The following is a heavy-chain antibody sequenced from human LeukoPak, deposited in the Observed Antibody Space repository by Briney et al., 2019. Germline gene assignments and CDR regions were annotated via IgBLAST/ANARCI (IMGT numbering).Heavy chain of an antibody. CDR2: IWYDGSNK. V-gene: IGHV3-33*01. CDR3: AGGWDEYFQH. J-gene: IGHJ1*01. D-gene: IGHD6-19*01. CDR1: GFTFSSYG. Sequence: GGSLRLSCAASGFTFSSYGMHRVRQAPGKGLEWVAVIWYDGSNKYYADSVKGRFTISRDNSKNTLYLQMNSLRAEDTAVYYCAGGWDEYFQHWGQGTLVTVSS.